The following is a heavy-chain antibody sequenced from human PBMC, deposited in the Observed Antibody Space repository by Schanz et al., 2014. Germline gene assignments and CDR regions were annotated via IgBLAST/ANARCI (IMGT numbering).Heavy chain of an antibody. CDR3: AKIRYDSSGYYLPYYGMDV. CDR1: GFTSSNAW. D-gene: IGHD3-22*01. Sequence: EVQLVESGGGLVKPGGSLRLSCAASGFTSSNAWMSWVRQAPGKGLEWVGRIKTKTDGGTTDYAAPVKGRFTISRDDSTNTLYLQMNSLRAEDTAVYYCAKIRYDSSGYYLPYYGMDVWGQGTTVIVSS. CDR2: IKTKTDGGTT. J-gene: IGHJ6*02. V-gene: IGHV3-15*01.